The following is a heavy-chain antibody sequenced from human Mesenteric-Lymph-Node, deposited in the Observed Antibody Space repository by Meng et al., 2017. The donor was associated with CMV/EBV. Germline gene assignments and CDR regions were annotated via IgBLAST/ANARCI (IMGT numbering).Heavy chain of an antibody. CDR1: GFTFSSYS. CDR2: ISSSSSYI. D-gene: IGHD2-2*01. V-gene: IGHV3-21*01. Sequence: GGSLRLSCAASGFTFSSYSMNWVRQAPGKGLEWVSSISSSSSYIYYADSAKGRFTISRDNAKNSLYLQMNSLRAEDTAVYYCARDPIVVVPAAMDYWGQGTLVTVSS. CDR3: ARDPIVVVPAAMDY. J-gene: IGHJ4*02.